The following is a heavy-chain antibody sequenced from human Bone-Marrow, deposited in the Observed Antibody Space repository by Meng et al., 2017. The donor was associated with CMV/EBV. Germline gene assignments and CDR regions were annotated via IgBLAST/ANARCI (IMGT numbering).Heavy chain of an antibody. CDR3: ASLGVTGTGDY. CDR1: GYTFTSYA. V-gene: IGHV1-3*02. J-gene: IGHJ4*02. Sequence: ASVKVSCKASGYTFTSYAMHWVRQAPGQRLEWMGWSNAGNGNTKYSQEFQGRVTITRDTSASTVYMELSSLRSEDTAVYYCASLGVTGTGDYWGQGTLVTVSS. CDR2: SNAGNGNT. D-gene: IGHD3-16*01.